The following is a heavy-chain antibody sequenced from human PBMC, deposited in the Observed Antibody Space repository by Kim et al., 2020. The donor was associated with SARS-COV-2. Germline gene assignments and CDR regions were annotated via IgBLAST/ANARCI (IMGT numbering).Heavy chain of an antibody. V-gene: IGHV1-18*01. CDR2: ISAYNGNT. D-gene: IGHD3-9*01. Sequence: ASVKVSCKASGYTFTSYGISWVRQAPGQGLEWMGWISAYNGNTNYAQKLQGRVTMTTDTSTSTAYMELRSLRSDDTAVYYCARVTILPDTMVRNFDWLFGAFDIWGQGTMVTVSS. CDR1: GYTFTSYG. J-gene: IGHJ3*02. CDR3: ARVTILPDTMVRNFDWLFGAFDI.